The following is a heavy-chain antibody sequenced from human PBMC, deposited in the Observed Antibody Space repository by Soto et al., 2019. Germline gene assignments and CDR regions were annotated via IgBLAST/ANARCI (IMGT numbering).Heavy chain of an antibody. Sequence: SETLSLTCAVYGGSFRGYYWSWIRQPPGKGLEWIGEINHSGSTNYNPSLKSRATISVDTSKSQFSLKLSSVTAADTAVYYCARAPLGIQLWFDYWGQGTLVTVSS. CDR2: INHSGST. D-gene: IGHD5-18*01. CDR1: GGSFRGYY. CDR3: ARAPLGIQLWFDY. V-gene: IGHV4-34*01. J-gene: IGHJ4*02.